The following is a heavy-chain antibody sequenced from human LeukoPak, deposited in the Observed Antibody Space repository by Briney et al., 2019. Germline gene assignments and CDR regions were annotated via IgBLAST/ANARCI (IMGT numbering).Heavy chain of an antibody. Sequence: SGPTLVNPTQTLTLTCTFSGFSLSTSGVGVGWIRQPPGKALEWLALIYLDDDKRYSPSLKSRLTITKDTSKNQVVLTMTNMDPVDTATYYCAHRRAYGSGSYLDYWGQGTLVTASS. CDR2: IYLDDDK. CDR3: AHRRAYGSGSYLDY. J-gene: IGHJ4*02. D-gene: IGHD3-10*01. CDR1: GFSLSTSGVG. V-gene: IGHV2-5*02.